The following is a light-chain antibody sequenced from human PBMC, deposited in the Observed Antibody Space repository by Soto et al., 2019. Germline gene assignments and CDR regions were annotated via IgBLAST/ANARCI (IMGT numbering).Light chain of an antibody. CDR2: GAS. CDR1: QNINSD. Sequence: EIVMTQSPATLSVSPGERATLSCRASQNINSDLAWYQQKPGQTPRLLIYGASTSATGIPARFSGSGSGTEFTLTISSLQSEDFAIYYCQQYNNWPLTFGPGTRLDIK. J-gene: IGKJ3*01. CDR3: QQYNNWPLT. V-gene: IGKV3-15*01.